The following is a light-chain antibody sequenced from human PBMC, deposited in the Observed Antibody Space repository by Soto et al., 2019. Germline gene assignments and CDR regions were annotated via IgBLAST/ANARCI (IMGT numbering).Light chain of an antibody. CDR3: QQYNKWPPIT. J-gene: IGKJ5*01. V-gene: IGKV3-15*01. Sequence: EIVMTQSPATLSVSPGERATLSCRASQSVNSNYLAWYQQKPGQAPRLLIFGASTRATGIPARFSGSGSGTEFTLTISSLQSEDFAVYYCQQYNKWPPITFGQGTRLEIK. CDR2: GAS. CDR1: QSVNSN.